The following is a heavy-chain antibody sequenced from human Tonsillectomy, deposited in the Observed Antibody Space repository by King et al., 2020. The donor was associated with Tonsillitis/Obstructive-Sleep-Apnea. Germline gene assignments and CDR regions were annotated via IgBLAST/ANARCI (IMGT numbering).Heavy chain of an antibody. CDR3: ARGRDIVVVPAAIALVSRAFDY. V-gene: IGHV1-69*12. CDR2: IIPIFGTA. D-gene: IGHD2-2*02. J-gene: IGHJ4*02. Sequence: QLVQSGAEVKKPGSSVKVSCKASGGTFSSYAISWVRQAPGQGLEWMGGIIPIFGTANYAQKFQGRVTITADESTSPAYMGLSSRRSEDPAVDYCARGRDIVVVPAAIALVSRAFDYWGQGTLVTVSS. CDR1: GGTFSSYA.